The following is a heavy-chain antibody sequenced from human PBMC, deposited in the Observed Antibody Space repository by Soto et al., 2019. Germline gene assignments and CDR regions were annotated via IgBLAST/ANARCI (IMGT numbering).Heavy chain of an antibody. D-gene: IGHD2-15*01. J-gene: IGHJ4*02. CDR1: GYTFTSYS. Sequence: GASVKVSCKASGYTFTSYSMHWVRQAPGQRLEWMGWINAGNGNTKYSQKFQGRVTITRDTSASTAYMELSSPRSEDTAVYYCARGVAPYYFDYWGQGTLVTAPQ. CDR2: INAGNGNT. CDR3: ARGVAPYYFDY. V-gene: IGHV1-3*01.